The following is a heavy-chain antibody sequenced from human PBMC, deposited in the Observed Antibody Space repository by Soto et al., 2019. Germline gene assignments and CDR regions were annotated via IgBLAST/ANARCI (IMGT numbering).Heavy chain of an antibody. J-gene: IGHJ6*02. CDR3: ARDRAPDDSSSWAYYYYYGMDV. Sequence: GGSLRLSCAASGFTFSSYGMHWVRQAPGKGLEWVAVIWYDGSNKYYADSVKGRFTISRDNSKNTLYLQMNSLRAEDTAVYYCARDRAPDDSSSWAYYYYYGMDVWGQGTTVTVSS. D-gene: IGHD6-13*01. CDR2: IWYDGSNK. V-gene: IGHV3-33*01. CDR1: GFTFSSYG.